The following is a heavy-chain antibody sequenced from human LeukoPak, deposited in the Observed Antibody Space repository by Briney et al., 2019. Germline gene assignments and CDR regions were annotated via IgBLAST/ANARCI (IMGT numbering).Heavy chain of an antibody. CDR1: GGSIRSYY. V-gene: IGHV4-59*12. CDR2: IYYSGST. CDR3: ARGRGYCSGGSCYRSRWFDP. J-gene: IGHJ5*02. D-gene: IGHD2-15*01. Sequence: PSETLSLTCTVSGGSIRSYYWSWIRQPPGKGLEWIGYIYYSGSTNYNPSLKSRVTISVDTSKNQFSLKLSSVTAADTAVYYCARGRGYCSGGSCYRSRWFDPWGQGTLVTVSS.